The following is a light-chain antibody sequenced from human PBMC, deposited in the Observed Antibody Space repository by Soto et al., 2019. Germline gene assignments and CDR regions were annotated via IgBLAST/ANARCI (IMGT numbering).Light chain of an antibody. CDR3: QQYYSYPYT. CDR2: AAS. V-gene: IGKV1-8*01. J-gene: IGKJ2*01. CDR1: QAISSY. Sequence: AIRMTQPPSSFSASTGDRVTITCRASQAISSYLAWYQQKPGKAPKLLIYAASTLQSGVPSRFSGSGSGTDFTLTTSCLQSEDFATYYCQQYYSYPYTFGQGTKLEIK.